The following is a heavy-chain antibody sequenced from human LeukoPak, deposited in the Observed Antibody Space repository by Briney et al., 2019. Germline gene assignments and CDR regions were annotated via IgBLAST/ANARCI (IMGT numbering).Heavy chain of an antibody. D-gene: IGHD2-2*01. Sequence: PSETLSLSCAVYGGSFSGYYWSWIRQPPGKGLEWIGESNHSGSTNYNPSLKSRVTISVDTSKNQFSLKLSSVTAADTAVYYCARKKRNCSSTSCYVYFDYWGQGTLVTVSS. CDR1: GGSFSGYY. CDR3: ARKKRNCSSTSCYVYFDY. V-gene: IGHV4-34*01. J-gene: IGHJ4*02. CDR2: SNHSGST.